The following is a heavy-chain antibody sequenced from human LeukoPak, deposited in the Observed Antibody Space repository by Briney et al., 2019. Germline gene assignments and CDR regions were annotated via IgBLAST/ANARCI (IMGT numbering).Heavy chain of an antibody. V-gene: IGHV1-8*01. CDR2: MNPNSGNT. Sequence: GASVKVSCKASGYTFTSYDINWVRQATGQGLEWMGWMNPNSGNTGYAQKFQGRVTMTRNTSISTAYMELSSLRSEDTAMYYCASDSSGYYYAAFDIWGQGTMVTVSS. CDR1: GYTFTSYD. D-gene: IGHD3-22*01. J-gene: IGHJ3*02. CDR3: ASDSSGYYYAAFDI.